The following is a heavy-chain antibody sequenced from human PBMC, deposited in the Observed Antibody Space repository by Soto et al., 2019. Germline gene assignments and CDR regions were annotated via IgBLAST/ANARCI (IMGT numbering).Heavy chain of an antibody. CDR1: GGTFSSYT. Sequence: QVQLVQSGAEVKKPGSSVKVSCKASGGTFSSYTISWVRQAPGQGLEWMGRIIPILGIANYAQKFQGRVTITADKSTSTAYMELSSLRSEDTAVYYCARSLLYCGGDCYHPEYFQHWGQGTLVTVSS. V-gene: IGHV1-69*02. CDR3: ARSLLYCGGDCYHPEYFQH. CDR2: IIPILGIA. D-gene: IGHD2-21*02. J-gene: IGHJ1*01.